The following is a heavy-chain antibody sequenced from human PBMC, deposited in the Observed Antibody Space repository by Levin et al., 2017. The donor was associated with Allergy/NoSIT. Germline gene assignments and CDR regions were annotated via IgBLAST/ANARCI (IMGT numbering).Heavy chain of an antibody. CDR1: GFTFSSYG. Sequence: PGGSLRLSCAASGFTFSSYGMHWVRQAPGKGLEWVAVISYDGSNKYYADSVKGRFTISRDNSKNTLYLQMNSLRAEDTAVYYCAKDRGSGDYGDGDYFDYWGQGTLVTVSS. CDR3: AKDRGSGDYGDGDYFDY. J-gene: IGHJ4*02. D-gene: IGHD4-17*01. CDR2: ISYDGSNK. V-gene: IGHV3-30*18.